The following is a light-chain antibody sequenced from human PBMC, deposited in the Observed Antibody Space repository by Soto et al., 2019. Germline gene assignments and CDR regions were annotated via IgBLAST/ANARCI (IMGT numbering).Light chain of an antibody. Sequence: EIVMTQSPATLSVSPGERVTLSCRASQSVSSSLAWYQQKPGQAPRLLIYGASTKATGIPARFSGSGSGTEFTLTISSLQSEDFAVYYCQQYHNWPPFTFGRGTKVDIK. CDR3: QQYHNWPPFT. V-gene: IGKV3-15*01. J-gene: IGKJ3*01. CDR2: GAS. CDR1: QSVSSS.